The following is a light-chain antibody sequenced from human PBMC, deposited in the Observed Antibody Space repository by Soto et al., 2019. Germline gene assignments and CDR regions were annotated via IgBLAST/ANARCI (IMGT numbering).Light chain of an antibody. V-gene: IGKV3-20*01. CDR2: GAS. CDR3: HQYGSSPRT. J-gene: IGKJ1*01. CDR1: QSVSSSY. Sequence: EIVLTQSPGPLSLSPGERATLSCRASQSVSSSYLAWYQQKPGQAPRLLIYGASSRATGIPDRFSGSGSGTDFTLTISRLEPEDFAVYYCHQYGSSPRTFGQGTKVEIK.